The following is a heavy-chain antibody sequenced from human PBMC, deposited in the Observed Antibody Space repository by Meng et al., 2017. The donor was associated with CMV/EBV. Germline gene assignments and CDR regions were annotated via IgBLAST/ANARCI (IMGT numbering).Heavy chain of an antibody. J-gene: IGHJ4*02. CDR1: GFTFSSYA. CDR2: ISYDGSNK. CDR3: ARALLIPKGDDDY. D-gene: IGHD2-21*02. V-gene: IGHV3-30*04. Sequence: GGSLKISCAASGFTFSSYAMHWVRQAPGKGLEWVAVISYDGSNKYYADSVKGRFTISRDNSKNTLYLQMNSLRAEDTAVYYCARALLIPKGDDDYWGQGTLVTVSS.